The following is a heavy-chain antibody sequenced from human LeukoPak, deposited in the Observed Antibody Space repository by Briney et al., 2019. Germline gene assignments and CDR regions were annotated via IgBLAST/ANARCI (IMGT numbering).Heavy chain of an antibody. CDR1: GYTFTSYY. CDR3: ARAPMVPKADY. J-gene: IGHJ4*02. Sequence: ASVKVSCKASGYTFTSYYMHWVRQAPGQGLEWMGIINPSGGSTSYAQKLQGRVTMTRDMSTSTVYMELSSLRSEDTAVYYCARAPMVPKADYWGQGTLVTVSS. CDR2: INPSGGST. D-gene: IGHD3-10*01. V-gene: IGHV1-46*01.